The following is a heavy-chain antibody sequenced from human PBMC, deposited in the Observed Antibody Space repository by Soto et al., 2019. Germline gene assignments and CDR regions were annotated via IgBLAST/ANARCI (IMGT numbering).Heavy chain of an antibody. J-gene: IGHJ3*02. CDR1: GFSLSTSGVG. Sequence: QGTLKESGPTLVKPTQTLTLTCSFSGFSLSTSGVGVGWIRQPPGKALEWLAHLYWSGDEHYRPSLKSRLSITKDTTNNQVVLTMTNVDPVDTATYYCARGPAARPVFAFDIWGQGTMVTVSS. CDR3: ARGPAARPVFAFDI. CDR2: LYWSGDE. D-gene: IGHD6-6*01. V-gene: IGHV2-5*01.